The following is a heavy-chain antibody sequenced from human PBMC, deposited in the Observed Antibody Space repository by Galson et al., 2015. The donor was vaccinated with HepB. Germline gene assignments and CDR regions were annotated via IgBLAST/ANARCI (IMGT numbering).Heavy chain of an antibody. CDR1: GYTFTSYY. CDR3: ASPSPRVAGMGDYYYYYMDV. J-gene: IGHJ6*03. Sequence: SVKVSCKASGYTFTSYYMHWVRQAPGQGLEWMGIINPSGGSTSYAQKFQGRVTMTRDTSTSTVYMELSSLRSEDTAVYYCASPSPRVAGMGDYYYYYMDVWGKGTTVTVSS. D-gene: IGHD6-19*01. V-gene: IGHV1-46*03. CDR2: INPSGGST.